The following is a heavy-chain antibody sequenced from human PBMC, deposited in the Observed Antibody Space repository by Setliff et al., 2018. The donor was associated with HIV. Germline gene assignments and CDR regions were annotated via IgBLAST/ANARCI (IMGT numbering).Heavy chain of an antibody. CDR1: GDSISRYS. D-gene: IGHD2-2*01. CDR2: VYSNGET. V-gene: IGHV4-4*09. Sequence: PSQTLSLTCTVSGDSISRYSWNWIRQPPGKGLEWIGYVYSNGETYYNPSLKSRVTMSTDTSKNQFSLNLNSATAADTAVYFCARRALQDSTITSSNWFDSWGRGTLVTVSS. CDR3: ARRALQDSTITSSNWFDS. J-gene: IGHJ5*01.